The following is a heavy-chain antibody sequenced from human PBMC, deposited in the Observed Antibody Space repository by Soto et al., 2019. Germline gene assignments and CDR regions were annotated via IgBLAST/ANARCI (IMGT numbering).Heavy chain of an antibody. CDR3: ARGTCSSSSCYSHTYYYYGMDV. D-gene: IGHD2-2*01. CDR1: GITFSSYG. CDR2: IWYDGSNK. J-gene: IGHJ6*02. V-gene: IGHV3-33*01. Sequence: PGGSLRLSCAASGITFSSYGMHWVRQAPGKGLEWVAVIWYDGSNKYYADSVKGRFIISRDNSKNTLYLQMNSLRVEDTAVYYCARGTCSSSSCYSHTYYYYGMDVWGQGPTVTVSS.